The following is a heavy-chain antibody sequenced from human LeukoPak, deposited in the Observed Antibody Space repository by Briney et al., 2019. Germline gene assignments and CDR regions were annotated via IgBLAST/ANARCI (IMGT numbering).Heavy chain of an antibody. V-gene: IGHV4-30-2*01. Sequence: SETLSLTCTVSGGSISSGGYYWSWIRQPPGKGLEWIVYIYHSGSTYYNPSLKSRVTISVDRSKNQFSLKLSSVTAADTAVYYCARDLVKRIVVVPAAGGAFDIWGQGTMVTVSS. J-gene: IGHJ3*02. CDR3: ARDLVKRIVVVPAAGGAFDI. CDR1: GGSISSGGYY. D-gene: IGHD2-2*01. CDR2: IYHSGST.